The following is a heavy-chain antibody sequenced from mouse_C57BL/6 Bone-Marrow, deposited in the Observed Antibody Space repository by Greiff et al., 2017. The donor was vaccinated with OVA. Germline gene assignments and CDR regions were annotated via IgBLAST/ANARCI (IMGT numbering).Heavy chain of an antibody. CDR3: ARHVSFPYYYAMDY. J-gene: IGHJ4*01. CDR2: ISNGGGST. Sequence: EVKLMESGGGLVQPGGSLKLSCAASGFTFSDYYMYWVRQTPEKRLEWVAYISNGGGSTYYPDTVKGRFTNSRDNAKNTLYLQMSRLKSEDTAMYYCARHVSFPYYYAMDYWGQGTSVTVSS. CDR1: GFTFSDYY. V-gene: IGHV5-12*01.